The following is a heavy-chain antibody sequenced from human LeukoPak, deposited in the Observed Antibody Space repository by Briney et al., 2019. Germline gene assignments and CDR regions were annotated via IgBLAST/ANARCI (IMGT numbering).Heavy chain of an antibody. J-gene: IGHJ3*02. CDR1: GFTFSSYS. CDR3: VRESSYAFHT. Sequence: GGSLRLSCAASGFTFSSYSMNWVRQAPGKGLVWVSAVKSDGSSTFYADSVKGRFTISRDNAKNTLFLQMNSLRAEDTAVYYCVRESSYAFHTWGQGTMVTVSS. V-gene: IGHV3-74*01. CDR2: VKSDGSST.